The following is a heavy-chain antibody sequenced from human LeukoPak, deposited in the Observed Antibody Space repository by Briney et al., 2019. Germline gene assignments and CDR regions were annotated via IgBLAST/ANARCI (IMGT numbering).Heavy chain of an antibody. D-gene: IGHD1-26*01. Sequence: ASVKVSCKASGYTFTSYDINWVRQATGQGLEWMGWMNPNSGNTGYAQKFQGRVTMTRNTSISTAYMELSSLRSEDTAVYYCAREYSRTGGFNYYFDYWGQGTLVSVSS. CDR2: MNPNSGNT. J-gene: IGHJ4*02. V-gene: IGHV1-8*01. CDR3: AREYSRTGGFNYYFDY. CDR1: GYTFTSYD.